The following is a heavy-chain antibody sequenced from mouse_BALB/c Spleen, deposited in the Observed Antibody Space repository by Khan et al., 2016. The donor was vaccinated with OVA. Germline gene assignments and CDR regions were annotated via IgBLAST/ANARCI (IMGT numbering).Heavy chain of an antibody. CDR3: ARDGNYMDY. D-gene: IGHD2-1*01. CDR1: GYSITSGYS. Sequence: VQLKQSGPDLVKPSQSLSLTCTVTGYSITSGYSWHWIRQFPGNKLEWMGYIYYSGRLNHNPSLTSRISITRDTSKNQFFLQLNSVTTEDTATYYCARDGNYMDYWGQGTSVTVSS. J-gene: IGHJ4*01. V-gene: IGHV3-1*02. CDR2: IYYSGRL.